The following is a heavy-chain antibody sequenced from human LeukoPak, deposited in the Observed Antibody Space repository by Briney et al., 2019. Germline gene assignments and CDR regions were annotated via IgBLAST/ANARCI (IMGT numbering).Heavy chain of an antibody. J-gene: IGHJ4*02. CDR2: IWYDGSNK. CDR1: GFTFSSYW. CDR3: ARDREQQIGEFDY. Sequence: QPGGSLRLSCAASGFTFSSYWMSWVRQAPGKGLEWVAVIWYDGSNKYYADSVKGRFTISRDNSKNTLYLQMNSLRAEDTAVYYCARDREQQIGEFDYWGQGTLVTVSS. D-gene: IGHD6-13*01. V-gene: IGHV3-33*08.